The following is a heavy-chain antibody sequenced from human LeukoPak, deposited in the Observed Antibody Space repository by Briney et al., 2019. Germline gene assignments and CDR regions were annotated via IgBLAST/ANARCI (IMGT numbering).Heavy chain of an antibody. CDR3: ARDIPGTTAYFDY. CDR2: IIPIFGTA. D-gene: IGHD1-14*01. CDR1: GGTFSSYA. V-gene: IGHV1-69*13. J-gene: IGHJ4*02. Sequence: SVKVSCKASGGTFSSYAISWVRQAPGQGLEWMGGIIPIFGTANYAQKFQGRVTITADESTSTAYMELSSLRSEDTAVYYCARDIPGTTAYFDYWGQGTLVTVSS.